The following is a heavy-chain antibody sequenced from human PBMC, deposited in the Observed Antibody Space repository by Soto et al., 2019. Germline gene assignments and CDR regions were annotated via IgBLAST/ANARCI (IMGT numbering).Heavy chain of an antibody. D-gene: IGHD3-22*01. CDR3: ARDHTYYYASSGYYGKQYGENWFDP. V-gene: IGHV1-69*01. CDR2: IIPIFGTA. Sequence: QVQLVQSGAEVKKPGSSVKVSCKASGGTFSSYAISWVRQAPGQGLEWMGGIIPIFGTANYAQKFQGRVTITADESTSTAYMELSSLRSEDTAVYYCARDHTYYYASSGYYGKQYGENWFDPWGQGTLVTVSS. J-gene: IGHJ5*02. CDR1: GGTFSSYA.